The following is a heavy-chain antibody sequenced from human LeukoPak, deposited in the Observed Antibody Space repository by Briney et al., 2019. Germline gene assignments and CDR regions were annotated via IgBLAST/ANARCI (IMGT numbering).Heavy chain of an antibody. CDR2: IYYNGNT. Sequence: MTSETLSLTCSVSGGSISSSRYYWGWIRQPPGKGLEWIGSIYYNGNTYYKSSLKSRVTISVDTSKKQFSLKLSAVTAADTAVYYCAISGSYLPFDYWGQGTLVTVSS. D-gene: IGHD1-26*01. CDR3: AISGSYLPFDY. V-gene: IGHV4-39*01. CDR1: GGSISSSRYY. J-gene: IGHJ4*02.